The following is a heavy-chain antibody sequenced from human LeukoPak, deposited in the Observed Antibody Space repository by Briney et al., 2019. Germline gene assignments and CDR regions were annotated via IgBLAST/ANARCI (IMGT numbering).Heavy chain of an antibody. CDR2: MNPNSGNT. Sequence: ASVKVSCKASGYTFTSYDINWVRQATGQGLEWMGWMNPNSGNTGYAQKFQGRVTTTRNTSISTAYMELSSLRSEDTAVYYCARGGASMAARLIYGYWGQGTLVTVSS. D-gene: IGHD6-6*01. J-gene: IGHJ4*02. CDR1: GYTFTSYD. V-gene: IGHV1-8*01. CDR3: ARGGASMAARLIYGY.